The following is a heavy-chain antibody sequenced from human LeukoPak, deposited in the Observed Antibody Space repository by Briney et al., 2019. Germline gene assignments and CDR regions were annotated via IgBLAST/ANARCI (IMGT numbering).Heavy chain of an antibody. V-gene: IGHV1-18*01. D-gene: IGHD2-15*01. CDR2: ISAYNGNT. CDR1: GYTFTSYG. J-gene: IGHJ6*03. Sequence: ASVKVSCKASGYTFTSYGISWVRQAPGQGLEWMGWISAYNGNTNYAQKLQGRVTMTTDTSTSTAYMELRSLRSDDTAVYYCARVGSPLASTYYYYYYMDVWGKGTTVTVSS. CDR3: ARVGSPLASTYYYYYYMDV.